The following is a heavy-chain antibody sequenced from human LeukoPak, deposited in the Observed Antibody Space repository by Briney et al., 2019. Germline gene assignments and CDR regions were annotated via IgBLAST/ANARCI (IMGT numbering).Heavy chain of an antibody. CDR3: ARDPRYSGSGLDI. V-gene: IGHV4-39*02. CDR2: VHYSGST. CDR1: GGSISSSGHY. D-gene: IGHD1-26*01. J-gene: IGHJ3*02. Sequence: NPSETLSLTCTDSGGSISSSGHYWGWIRQPPGKGLEWIGSVHYSGSTYYSPSLQSRVSISVDTSKNQFSLNFKSMTAADTAVYYCARDPRYSGSGLDIWGQGTMVTVSS.